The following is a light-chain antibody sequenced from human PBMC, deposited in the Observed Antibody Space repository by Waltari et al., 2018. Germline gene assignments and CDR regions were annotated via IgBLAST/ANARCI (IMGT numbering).Light chain of an antibody. Sequence: QSALTQPPSASGSPGQSVTISCTGTSRDVCGFNYGSWYQQHPGKAPKLMIYEVSKRPSGVPDRFSGSKSGNTASLTVSGLQAEDEADYYCSSYAGSPFVVFGGGTKLTVL. J-gene: IGLJ2*01. CDR1: SRDVCGFNY. V-gene: IGLV2-8*01. CDR2: EVS. CDR3: SSYAGSPFVV.